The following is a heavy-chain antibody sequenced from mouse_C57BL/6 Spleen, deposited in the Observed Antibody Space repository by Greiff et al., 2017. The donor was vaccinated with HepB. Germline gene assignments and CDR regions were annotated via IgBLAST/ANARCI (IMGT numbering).Heavy chain of an antibody. CDR1: GYAFSSSW. D-gene: IGHD3-1*01. J-gene: IGHJ4*01. CDR2: IYPGDGDT. Sequence: QVQLQQSGPELVKPGASVKISCKASGYAFSSSWMNWVKQRPGKGLEWIGRIYPGDGDTNYNGKFMGKATLTADKSSSTAYMQLSSLTSEDSAVYFCARSGEMDYWGQGTSVTVSS. CDR3: ARSGEMDY. V-gene: IGHV1-82*01.